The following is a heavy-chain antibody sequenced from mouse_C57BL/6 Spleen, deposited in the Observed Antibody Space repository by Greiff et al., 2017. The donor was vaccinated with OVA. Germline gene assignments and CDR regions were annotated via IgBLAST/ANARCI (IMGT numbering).Heavy chain of an antibody. J-gene: IGHJ3*01. Sequence: QVQLQQPGAELVRPGASVTLSCKASGYTFTDYEMHWVKQTPVHGLEWIGAIDPETGGTAYNQKFKGKAILTADKSSSTAYMELRSLTSEDSAVYYCTRRGLLLFAYWGQGTLVTVSA. CDR2: IDPETGGT. CDR3: TRRGLLLFAY. D-gene: IGHD2-3*01. CDR1: GYTFTDYE. V-gene: IGHV1-15*01.